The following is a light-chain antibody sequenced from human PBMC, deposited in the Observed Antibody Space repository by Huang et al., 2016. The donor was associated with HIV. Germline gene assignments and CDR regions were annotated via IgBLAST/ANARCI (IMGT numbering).Light chain of an antibody. CDR2: DSF. V-gene: IGKV3-11*01. Sequence: DIVLTQSPATLSLSQGKRATLYCRASQNINNYLVWYQQKPGQAPRLLIDDSFNRATGITARFSGSGSGTDFTLTSNTLEPEDFAVYYCQQRGAWPLTFGGGTKVEIK. CDR1: QNINNY. J-gene: IGKJ4*01. CDR3: QQRGAWPLT.